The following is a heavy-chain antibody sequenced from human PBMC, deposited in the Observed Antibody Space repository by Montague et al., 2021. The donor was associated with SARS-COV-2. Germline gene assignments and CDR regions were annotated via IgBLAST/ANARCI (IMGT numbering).Heavy chain of an antibody. Sequence: SETLSLTCTVSGGSISSSSYNWGWIRQPQGQGLEWIGSICYSGSTYYNPYLKSRVTISVDTSQNQFSLKLISVTDADTAVYYCARACTDCLLYYGMDVWGQGTTVTVSS. CDR1: GGSISSSSYN. V-gene: IGHV4-39*01. CDR3: ARACTDCLLYYGMDV. D-gene: IGHD2-8*02. J-gene: IGHJ6*02. CDR2: ICYSGST.